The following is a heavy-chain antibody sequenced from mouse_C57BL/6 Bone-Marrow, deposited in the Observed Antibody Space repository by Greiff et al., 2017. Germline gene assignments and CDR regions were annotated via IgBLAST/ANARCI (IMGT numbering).Heavy chain of an antibody. CDR1: GYTFTSYW. CDR3: ARWHWYFDV. CDR2: IDPSDSET. J-gene: IGHJ1*03. V-gene: IGHV1-52*01. Sequence: VKLQQSGAELVRPGSSVKLSCKASGYTFTSYWMHWVKQRPIQGLEWIGNIDPSDSETHYNQKFKDKATLTVDKSSSTAYMQLSSLTSEDSAVYYCARWHWYFDVWGTGTTVTVSS.